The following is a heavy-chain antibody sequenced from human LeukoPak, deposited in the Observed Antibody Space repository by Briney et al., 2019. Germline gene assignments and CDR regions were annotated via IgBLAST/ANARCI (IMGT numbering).Heavy chain of an antibody. J-gene: IGHJ4*02. CDR3: AGYYYDSSGYFG. CDR1: GGSISSVGYY. D-gene: IGHD3-22*01. Sequence: PSETLSLTCTVSGGSISSVGYYRGWIRQPPGKGLEWIGSISYGGTTYYDPSLKSRVTISVDTSKNQFSLKLTSVTAADTAVYYCAGYYYDSSGYFGCGQGTLVTVSS. V-gene: IGHV4-39*01. CDR2: ISYGGTT.